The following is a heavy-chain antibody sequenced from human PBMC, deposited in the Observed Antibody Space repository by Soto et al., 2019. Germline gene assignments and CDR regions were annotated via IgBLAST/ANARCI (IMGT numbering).Heavy chain of an antibody. CDR3: ARAGHSSSWHWFDP. D-gene: IGHD6-13*01. V-gene: IGHV4-39*07. CDR1: GGSISSSSNH. Sequence: PSETLSLTCTFSGGSISSSSNHLGWIRQPPGKGLEWIGNIYYSENTYYNPSLKSRVTISVDTSKNQFSLKLSSVTAADTAVYYCARAGHSSSWHWFDPWGQGTLVTVSS. J-gene: IGHJ5*02. CDR2: IYYSENT.